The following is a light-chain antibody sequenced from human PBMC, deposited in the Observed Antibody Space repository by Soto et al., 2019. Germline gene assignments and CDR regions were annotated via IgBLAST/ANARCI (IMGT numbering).Light chain of an antibody. CDR2: GAS. J-gene: IGKJ4*01. CDR3: QQSHSTPLT. Sequence: DIQMTQSPSSLSASVGDRVTITCRAGQSISSYLNWYQQKPGKAPKVLISGASSLQSGVPLRFSGSGSGTDFTLTISSLQSEDFASYYCQQSHSTPLTFGGGTKVDIK. V-gene: IGKV1-39*01. CDR1: QSISSY.